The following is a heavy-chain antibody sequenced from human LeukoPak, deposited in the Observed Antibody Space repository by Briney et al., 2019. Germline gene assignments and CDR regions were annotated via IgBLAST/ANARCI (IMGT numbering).Heavy chain of an antibody. D-gene: IGHD2-21*02. Sequence: ASVKVSCKASGYTFTGYYMHWVRQATGQGLEWMGWMNPNSGNTGYAQKFQGRVTITRNTSISTAYMELSSLRSEDTAVYYCARHGGGDPGAFDYWGQGTLVTVSS. V-gene: IGHV1-8*03. CDR3: ARHGGGDPGAFDY. CDR2: MNPNSGNT. J-gene: IGHJ4*02. CDR1: GYTFTGYY.